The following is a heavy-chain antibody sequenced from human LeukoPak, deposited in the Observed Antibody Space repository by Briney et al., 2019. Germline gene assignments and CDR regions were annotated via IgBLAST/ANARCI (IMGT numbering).Heavy chain of an antibody. CDR3: ARGPPRGLGYNWFDP. D-gene: IGHD7-27*01. J-gene: IGHJ5*02. CDR2: TYYRSKLYN. CDR1: GDSLSSNSAA. Sequence: SQTLSLTCAISGDSLSSNSAAWDWLRQSPSSGLEWLGRTYYRSKLYNDYAVSVKSRITINPDTSKNQFSLQLNSVTPEDTAVYYCARGPPRGLGYNWFDPWGQGTLVTVSS. V-gene: IGHV6-1*01.